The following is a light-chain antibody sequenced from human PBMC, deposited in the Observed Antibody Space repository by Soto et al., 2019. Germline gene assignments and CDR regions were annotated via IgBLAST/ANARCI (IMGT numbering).Light chain of an antibody. CDR2: EVS. CDR3: SSYTTSSTLV. Sequence: QSALTQPASVSGSPGQSITISCTGTSNDIGGYNYVSWYQQHPGKAPKLMIYEVSNRPSGVSIRFSGSKSGNTASLTISGPQAEDEADYYCSSYTTSSTLVFGGGTKLTVL. J-gene: IGLJ2*01. CDR1: SNDIGGYNY. V-gene: IGLV2-14*01.